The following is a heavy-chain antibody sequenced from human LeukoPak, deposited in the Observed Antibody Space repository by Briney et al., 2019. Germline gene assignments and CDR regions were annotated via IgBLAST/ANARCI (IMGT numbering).Heavy chain of an antibody. D-gene: IGHD2-2*01. V-gene: IGHV3-48*01. CDR2: ISSSSSTI. Sequence: GGSLRLSCAASGFTFSSYAMSWVRQAPGKGLEWVSYISSSSSTIYYADSVKGRFTISRGNAKNSLYLQMNSLRAEDTAVYYCARSGYCSSTSCYGVDYWGQGTLVTVSS. J-gene: IGHJ4*02. CDR3: ARSGYCSSTSCYGVDY. CDR1: GFTFSSYA.